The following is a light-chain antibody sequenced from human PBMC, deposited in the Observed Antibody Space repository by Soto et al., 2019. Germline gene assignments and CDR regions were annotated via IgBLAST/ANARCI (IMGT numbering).Light chain of an antibody. CDR1: SSNIGAGND. J-gene: IGLJ7*01. V-gene: IGLV1-40*01. Sequence: QSVLTQPPSVSEAPGQRVTISCSGSSSNIGAGNDVHWYQQLPGAAPKLLIYGATRRPSGVPDRFSGSRSGNSAFLAITGLQVEDESVYYCQSFDSSLSGALFGGGTQLTVL. CDR3: QSFDSSLSGAL. CDR2: GAT.